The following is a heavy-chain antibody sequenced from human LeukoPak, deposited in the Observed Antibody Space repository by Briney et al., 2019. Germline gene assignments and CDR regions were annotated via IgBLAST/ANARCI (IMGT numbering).Heavy chain of an antibody. CDR2: INAGNGNT. CDR3: ARGESPDYDILTGYSLYYYYGMDV. Sequence: GASVKVSCKASGYTSTSYAMHWVRQAPGQRLEWMGWINAGNGNTKYSQKFQGRVTITRDTSASTAYMELSSLRSEDTAVYYCARGESPDYDILTGYSLYYYYGMDVWGKGTTVTVSS. D-gene: IGHD3-9*01. CDR1: GYTSTSYA. V-gene: IGHV1-3*01. J-gene: IGHJ6*04.